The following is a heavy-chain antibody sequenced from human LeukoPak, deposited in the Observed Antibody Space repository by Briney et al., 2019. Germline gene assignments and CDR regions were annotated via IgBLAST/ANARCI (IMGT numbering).Heavy chain of an antibody. V-gene: IGHV3-21*01. CDR1: GFTFSSYS. D-gene: IGHD2-2*01. CDR3: ASDIVVVPAAGNDAFDI. J-gene: IGHJ3*02. CDR2: ISSSSSYI. Sequence: PGGSLRLSCAASGFTFSSYSMNWVRQAPGKGLEWVSSISSSSSYIYYADSVKGRFTISRDNAENSLYLQMNSLRAEDTAVYYCASDIVVVPAAGNDAFDIWGRGTMVTVSS.